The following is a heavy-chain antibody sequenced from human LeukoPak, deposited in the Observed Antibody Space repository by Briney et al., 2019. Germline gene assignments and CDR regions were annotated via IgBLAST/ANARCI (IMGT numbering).Heavy chain of an antibody. CDR1: GGSFSGYY. CDR3: ARDSPFEWAVFGDSFDV. J-gene: IGHJ3*01. V-gene: IGHV4-59*01. CDR2: MHYSGST. Sequence: SETLSLTCAVYGGSFSGYYWSWIRQSPGKGLEWIGHMHYSGSTNYNSSLESRVTISMDTSKRQISLKLSSVTAADTAVYYCARDSPFEWAVFGDSFDVWGQGTVVAVSS. D-gene: IGHD3-3*01.